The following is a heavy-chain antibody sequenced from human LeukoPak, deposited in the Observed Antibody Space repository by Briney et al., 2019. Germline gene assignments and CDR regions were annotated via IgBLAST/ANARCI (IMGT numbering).Heavy chain of an antibody. CDR1: GFTFSYYA. CDR3: ARDGTLDSSGWVSAPPFDY. CDR2: IPYDGGNK. J-gene: IGHJ4*02. Sequence: PGRSLRLSCAASGFTFSYYAMHWVRQAPGKGLEWVAVIPYDGGNKYYTDSVKGRFTISRDNSKNTLYLQMNSLRPEDTAMYYCARDGTLDSSGWVSAPPFDYWGQGTLVTVSS. D-gene: IGHD6-19*01. V-gene: IGHV3-30*04.